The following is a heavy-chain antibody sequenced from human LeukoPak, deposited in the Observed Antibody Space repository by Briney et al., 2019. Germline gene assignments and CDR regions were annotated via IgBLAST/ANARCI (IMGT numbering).Heavy chain of an antibody. CDR2: IYYSGST. V-gene: IGHV4-59*08. D-gene: IGHD3-3*01. Sequence: PSETLSLTCTVSGGSISSYYWSWIRQPPGKGLEWIGYIYYSGSTNYNPSLKSRVTISVDTSKNQFSLKLSSVTAADTAVYYCARVLGVVIPNYYYYGMDVWGQGTTVTVSS. CDR3: ARVLGVVIPNYYYYGMDV. CDR1: GGSISSYY. J-gene: IGHJ6*02.